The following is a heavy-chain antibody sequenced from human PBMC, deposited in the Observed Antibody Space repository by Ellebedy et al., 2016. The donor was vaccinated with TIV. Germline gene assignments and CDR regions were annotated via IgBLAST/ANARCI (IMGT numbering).Heavy chain of an antibody. D-gene: IGHD4-17*01. CDR1: GFNFRSYW. CDR2: IRQEGDEI. V-gene: IGHV3-7*01. CDR3: ARRASYGDYAVQVNPWFDP. Sequence: PGGSLRISCAASGFNFRSYWMTWVRQAPGKGLEWVAKIRQEGDEIYYVESVKGRFTISRENAKNSLFLQMNSLRVEDTAVYYCARRASYGDYAVQVNPWFDPWGQGTLVTVSS. J-gene: IGHJ5*02.